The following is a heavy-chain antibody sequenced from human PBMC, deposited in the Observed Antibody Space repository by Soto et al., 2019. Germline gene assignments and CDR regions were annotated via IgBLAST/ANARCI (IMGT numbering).Heavy chain of an antibody. CDR2: ISASGITT. CDR1: GFTFSTYA. CDR3: AKVWDYDSSGIFDY. V-gene: IGHV3-23*01. J-gene: IGHJ4*02. D-gene: IGHD3-22*01. Sequence: PGGSLRLSCATSGFTFSTYAMSWVRQAPGKGLEWVSDISASGITTHYADSVEGRFTISRDSSKNTLYLQMNSLRADDTAVYYCAKVWDYDSSGIFDYWGQGTLVTVSS.